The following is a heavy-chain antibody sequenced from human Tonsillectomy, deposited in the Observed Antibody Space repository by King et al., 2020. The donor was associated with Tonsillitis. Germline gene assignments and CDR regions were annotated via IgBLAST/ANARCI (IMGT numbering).Heavy chain of an antibody. J-gene: IGHJ3*02. CDR3: ARDCSTTSCSAWHAFDI. CDR2: ISSSSSAI. CDR1: GFTFSSYS. V-gene: IGHV3-48*02. D-gene: IGHD2-2*01. Sequence: VQLVQSGGGLVQPGGSLRLSCAASGFTFSSYSMNWVRQAPGKGLEWVSYISSSSSAIYYADSMKGRFTISRDNAKNSLYLQMNSLRDEDTAVYYCARDCSTTSCSAWHAFDIWGQGTMATVSS.